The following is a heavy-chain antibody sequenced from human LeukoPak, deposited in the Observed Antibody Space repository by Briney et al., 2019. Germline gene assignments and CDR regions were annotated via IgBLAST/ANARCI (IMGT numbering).Heavy chain of an antibody. CDR1: GFTFDDYA. Sequence: QPGRSLRLSCAASGFTFDDYAMHWVRQAPGKGLEWVSGIRWNSGSIGYADSVKGRFTISRDNAKNSLYLQMNSLRAEDTALYYCAKDITSGSGSYPLNYLDYWGQGTLVTVSS. V-gene: IGHV3-9*01. J-gene: IGHJ4*02. CDR2: IRWNSGSI. CDR3: AKDITSGSGSYPLNYLDY. D-gene: IGHD3-10*01.